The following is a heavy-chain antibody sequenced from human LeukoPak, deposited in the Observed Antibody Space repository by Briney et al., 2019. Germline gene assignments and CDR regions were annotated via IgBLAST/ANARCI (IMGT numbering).Heavy chain of an antibody. CDR3: ARDRSPAPGRSYGRGHFDY. V-gene: IGHV3-30*02. D-gene: IGHD5-18*01. CDR2: IRYDGSNK. CDR1: GFTFSSYG. J-gene: IGHJ4*02. Sequence: GGSRRLSCAASGFTFSSYGMHWVRQAPGKGLEWVAFIRYDGSNKYYADSVKGRFTISRDNSKNTLYLQMNSLRAEDTAVYYCARDRSPAPGRSYGRGHFDYWGQGTLVTVSS.